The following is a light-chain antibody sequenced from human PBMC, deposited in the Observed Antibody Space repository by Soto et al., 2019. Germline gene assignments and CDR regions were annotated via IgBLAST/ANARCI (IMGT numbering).Light chain of an antibody. V-gene: IGLV2-23*02. CDR2: EVS. CDR1: SSDVGSYNL. J-gene: IGLJ2*01. CDR3: CSYAGSSAVV. Sequence: QSALTQPASVSGSPGQSITISCTGTSSDVGSYNLVSWYQQHPGKAPKLMIYEVSKRPSGVSNRFSGSKSGNTASLTISGLQAEDEYDYYCCSYAGSSAVVFGGGTKVTVL.